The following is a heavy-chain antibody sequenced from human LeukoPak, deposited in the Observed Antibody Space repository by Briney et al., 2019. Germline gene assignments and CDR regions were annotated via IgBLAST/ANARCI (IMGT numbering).Heavy chain of an antibody. J-gene: IGHJ3*02. V-gene: IGHV4-39*01. CDR1: GGSISSSSYY. CDR2: IYYSGST. Sequence: SETLSLTCTVSGGSISSSSYYWGWIRQPPGKGLEWIGSIYYSGSTYYNPSLKSRVTISVDTSKNQFSLKLSSVTAADTAVYYCASHIVATMFKNDAFDIWGQGTMVTVSS. CDR3: ASHIVATMFKNDAFDI. D-gene: IGHD5-12*01.